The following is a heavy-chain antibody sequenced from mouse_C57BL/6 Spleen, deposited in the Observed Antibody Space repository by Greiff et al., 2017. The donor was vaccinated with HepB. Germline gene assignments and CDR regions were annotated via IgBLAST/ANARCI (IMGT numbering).Heavy chain of an antibody. Sequence: EVQLQQSGPELVKPGASVKMSCKASGYTFTDYNMHWVKQSHGKSLEWIGYINPNNGGTSYNQKFKGKATLTVNKSSSTAYMELRSLTSEDSAVYYCAREHYGSSYGCDYWGQGTTLTVSS. J-gene: IGHJ2*01. CDR3: AREHYGSSYGCDY. CDR1: GYTFTDYN. V-gene: IGHV1-22*01. CDR2: INPNNGGT. D-gene: IGHD1-1*01.